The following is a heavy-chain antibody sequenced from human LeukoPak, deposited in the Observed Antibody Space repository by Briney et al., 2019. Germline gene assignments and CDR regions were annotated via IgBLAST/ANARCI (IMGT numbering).Heavy chain of an antibody. J-gene: IGHJ3*02. D-gene: IGHD5-12*01. V-gene: IGHV4-34*01. CDR3: ARWIVATSLKDAFDI. CDR1: GVSFSGYY. CDR2: INHSGST. Sequence: PSETLSLTCAVYGVSFSGYYWSWIRQPPGKGLEWIGEINHSGSTNYNPSLKSRVTISVDTSKNQFSLKLSSVTAADTAVYYCARWIVATSLKDAFDIWGQGTMVTVSS.